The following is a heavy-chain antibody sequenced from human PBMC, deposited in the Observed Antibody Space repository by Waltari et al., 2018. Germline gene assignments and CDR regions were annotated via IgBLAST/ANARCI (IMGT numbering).Heavy chain of an antibody. Sequence: EVQLVESGGALVQPGGSLRLSCVGSGFSYSNHWMTWVRQVPGKGLEWVATIRKDGGLKYYLDSVKGRFTISSDNARNSLYLQMSSLRVEDTAMYHCASQIRYNSGWVPFDYWGLGTLVTVSS. CDR1: GFSYSNHW. CDR3: ASQIRYNSGWVPFDY. J-gene: IGHJ4*02. D-gene: IGHD6-19*01. V-gene: IGHV3-7*01. CDR2: IRKDGGLK.